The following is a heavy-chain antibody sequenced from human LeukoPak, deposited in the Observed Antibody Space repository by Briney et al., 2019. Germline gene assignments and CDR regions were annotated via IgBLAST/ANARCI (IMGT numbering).Heavy chain of an antibody. Sequence: GGSLRLSCAASGFTFSSYAMSWVRQAPGKGLEWVSAISGSGGSTYYADSVKGRFTISRDNSKSTLYLQMNSLRAEDTAVYYCAKDVAAAGTGWFDPWGQGTLVTVSS. V-gene: IGHV3-23*01. J-gene: IGHJ5*02. CDR3: AKDVAAAGTGWFDP. CDR2: ISGSGGST. D-gene: IGHD6-13*01. CDR1: GFTFSSYA.